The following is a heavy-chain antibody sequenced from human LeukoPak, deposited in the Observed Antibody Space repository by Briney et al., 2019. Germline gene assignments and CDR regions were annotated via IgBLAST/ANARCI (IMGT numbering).Heavy chain of an antibody. J-gene: IGHJ3*02. D-gene: IGHD3-22*01. Sequence: SETLSLTCAVYGGSFSGYYWSWIRQPPGKGLEWIGEINHSGSTNYNPSLKSRVTISVDTSKNQFSLKLSSVTAADTAVYYCARGVGTMIVVVIADAFDIWGQGTMVTVSS. CDR3: ARGVGTMIVVVIADAFDI. CDR1: GGSFSGYY. CDR2: INHSGST. V-gene: IGHV4-34*01.